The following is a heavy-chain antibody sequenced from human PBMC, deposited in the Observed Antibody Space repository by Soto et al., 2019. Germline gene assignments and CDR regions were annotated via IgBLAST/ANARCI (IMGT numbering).Heavy chain of an antibody. Sequence: QVQLVESGGGVVQPGRSLRLSCAASGFTFSSYGMHWVRQAPGKGLEWVAVIWYDGSNKYYADSVNGRFTISRDNSKNTRYLQMNSLRAEDTAVYYCARDRGWGNYGMDVWGQGTTVTVSS. CDR2: IWYDGSNK. J-gene: IGHJ6*02. CDR3: ARDRGWGNYGMDV. V-gene: IGHV3-33*01. D-gene: IGHD2-8*02. CDR1: GFTFSSYG.